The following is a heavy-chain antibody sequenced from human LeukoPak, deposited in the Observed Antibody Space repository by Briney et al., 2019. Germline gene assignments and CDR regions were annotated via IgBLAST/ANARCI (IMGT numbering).Heavy chain of an antibody. CDR3: ASTAASSSGWYGNYYYGMDV. V-gene: IGHV4-39*07. Sequence: SETLSLTCTVSGGSISSSSYYWGWIRQPPGKGLEWIGSIYYSGSTNYNPSLKSRVTISVDTSKNQFSLKLSSVTAADTAVYYCASTAASSSGWYGNYYYGMDVWGQGTTVTVSS. CDR1: GGSISSSSYY. J-gene: IGHJ6*02. CDR2: IYYSGST. D-gene: IGHD6-19*01.